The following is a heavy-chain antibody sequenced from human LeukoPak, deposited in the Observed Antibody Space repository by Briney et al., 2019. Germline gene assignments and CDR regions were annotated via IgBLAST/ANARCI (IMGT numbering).Heavy chain of an antibody. J-gene: IGHJ3*02. CDR2: INPKSGGA. D-gene: IGHD4-17*01. CDR3: AREAFTTVTSATDAFDI. V-gene: IGHV1-2*02. CDR1: GYTFTDYY. Sequence: ASVKVSCKASGYTFTDYYIHWVRQAPGQGFEWMGWINPKSGGANSAQRFQGRVTMTRDTSVSTTYMELSRLRSDDTAVYYCAREAFTTVTSATDAFDIWGQGTMVTVSS.